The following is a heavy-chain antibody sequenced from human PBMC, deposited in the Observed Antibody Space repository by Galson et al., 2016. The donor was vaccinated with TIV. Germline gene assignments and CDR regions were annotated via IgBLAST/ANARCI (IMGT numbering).Heavy chain of an antibody. D-gene: IGHD3-22*01. CDR1: GFTFSIFA. CDR3: TKVPSSGFSYYYGLDV. Sequence: SLRLPCAASGFTFSIFAMTWVRQAPGMGLEWVSAISGGGGSTYYADSVKGRFTVSRDNSKNTVFLQMNSLRAEDTAVYYCTKVPSSGFSYYYGLDVWGQGTTVTVSS. V-gene: IGHV3-23*01. CDR2: ISGGGGST. J-gene: IGHJ6*02.